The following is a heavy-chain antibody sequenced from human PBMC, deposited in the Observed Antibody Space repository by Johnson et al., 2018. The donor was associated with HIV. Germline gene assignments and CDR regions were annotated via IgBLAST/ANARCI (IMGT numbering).Heavy chain of an antibody. CDR1: GFTFSNYW. CDR3: TTESASVGANYAFDI. V-gene: IGHV3-7*03. D-gene: IGHD1-26*01. CDR2: IKQDGSEK. Sequence: VQLVESGGGLVQPGGSLRLSCAASGFTFSNYWMSWVRQAPGKGLEWVANIKQDGSEKYYVDSVKGRFNISRDNAKNSLFLQMNSLRAEDTAVYYCTTESASVGANYAFDISGQGTMVTVSS. J-gene: IGHJ3*02.